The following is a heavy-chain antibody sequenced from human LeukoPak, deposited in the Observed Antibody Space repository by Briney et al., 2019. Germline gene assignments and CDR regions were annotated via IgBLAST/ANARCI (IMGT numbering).Heavy chain of an antibody. CDR2: INTNTGNP. CDR3: ASIAVAGNNWFDP. V-gene: IGHV7-4-1*02. Sequence: ASVKVSCKASGYTFTTYAMNWVRQAPGQRLEWMGWINTNTGNPTYAQGFTGRFVFSLDTSASTAYLQISSLKAEDTAVYYCASIAVAGNNWFDPWGQGTLVTVSS. D-gene: IGHD6-19*01. J-gene: IGHJ5*02. CDR1: GYTFTTYA.